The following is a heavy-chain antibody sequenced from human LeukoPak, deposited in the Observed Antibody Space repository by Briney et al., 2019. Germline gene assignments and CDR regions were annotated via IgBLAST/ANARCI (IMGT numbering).Heavy chain of an antibody. CDR3: ARAMVRGVSYDY. Sequence: GGSLRLSCAASRFTFSSYEMNWVRQAPGKGLEWVSYISSSGSTIYYTDSVKGRFTISRDNAKNSLYLQMNSLRAEDTALYYCARAMVRGVSYDYWGQGTLVTVSS. V-gene: IGHV3-48*03. J-gene: IGHJ4*02. D-gene: IGHD3-10*01. CDR1: RFTFSSYE. CDR2: ISSSGSTI.